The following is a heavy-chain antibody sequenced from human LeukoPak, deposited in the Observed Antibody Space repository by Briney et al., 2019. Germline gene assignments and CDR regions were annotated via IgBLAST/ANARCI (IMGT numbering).Heavy chain of an antibody. Sequence: SETLSLTCTVSGGSISSGGYYWSWIRQPAGKGLEWIGRIYTSGSTNYNPSLKSRVTISVDTSKNQFSLKLSSVTAADTAVYYCARSDIVVVPAAIPPHYYCYGMDVWGQGTTVTVSS. CDR1: GGSISSGGYY. CDR3: ARSDIVVVPAAIPPHYYCYGMDV. J-gene: IGHJ6*02. V-gene: IGHV4-61*02. D-gene: IGHD2-2*01. CDR2: IYTSGST.